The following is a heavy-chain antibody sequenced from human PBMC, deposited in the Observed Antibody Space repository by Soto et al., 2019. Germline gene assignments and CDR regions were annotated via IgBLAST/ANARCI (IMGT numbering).Heavy chain of an antibody. J-gene: IGHJ5*02. Sequence: QVHLVQSGVEVKTPGASVKVSCQASGYTFFTYDISWVRQATVQGLEWRGWISTYSGDTKYAQKFQGRVTMTTDTSTTAAYLELRSLRAADTAVYYCARHHGPTTSENWFDPWGQGTLVTVSS. CDR2: ISTYSGDT. V-gene: IGHV1-18*01. D-gene: IGHD5-12*01. CDR1: GYTFFTYD. CDR3: ARHHGPTTSENWFDP.